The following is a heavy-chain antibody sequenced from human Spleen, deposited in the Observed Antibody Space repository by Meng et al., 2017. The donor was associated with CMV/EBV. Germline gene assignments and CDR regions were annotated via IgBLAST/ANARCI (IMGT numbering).Heavy chain of an antibody. D-gene: IGHD6-19*01. CDR1: GYTFTDYY. CDR3: ARDIPSVIAVAGI. Sequence: ASVKVSCKASGYTFTDYYIHWVRQAPGLGLEWMGWVNPRNGGTNYAQNFLGRVTMTRDTSISTAYMELSRLRSDDTAVYYCARDIPSVIAVAGIWGQGTMVTVSS. V-gene: IGHV1-2*02. CDR2: VNPRNGGT. J-gene: IGHJ3*02.